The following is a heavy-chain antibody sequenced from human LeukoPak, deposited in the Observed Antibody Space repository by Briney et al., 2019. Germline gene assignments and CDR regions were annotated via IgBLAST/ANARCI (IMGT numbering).Heavy chain of an antibody. D-gene: IGHD3-10*01. Sequence: PGGSLRLSCVASGFTFSNYWMSWVRQAPGKGPEWVANIRHDASQKYYMDSVKGRFSISRDNAKNTLYLEMNNLGVADSAVYYCTREVWFGDSAVHWGLGTLVTVSS. J-gene: IGHJ4*02. CDR2: IRHDASQK. V-gene: IGHV3-7*01. CDR1: GFTFSNYW. CDR3: TREVWFGDSAVH.